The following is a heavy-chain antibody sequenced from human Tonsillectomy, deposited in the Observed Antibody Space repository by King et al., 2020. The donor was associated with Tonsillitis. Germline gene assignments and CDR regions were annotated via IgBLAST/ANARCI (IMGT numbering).Heavy chain of an antibody. D-gene: IGHD3-16*01. Sequence: VQLVESGGGLVQPGGSLRLSCAASGFTFSSYWMHWVRQDPGKGLVWVSGINTDGSTTSYADSVKGRFTISRDSAKNTLFLQMNSLRAEDTAVYYCARGNYDHVRNYYYGMDVWGQGTTVTVSS. CDR2: INTDGSTT. J-gene: IGHJ6*02. CDR3: ARGNYDHVRNYYYGMDV. CDR1: GFTFSSYW. V-gene: IGHV3-74*01.